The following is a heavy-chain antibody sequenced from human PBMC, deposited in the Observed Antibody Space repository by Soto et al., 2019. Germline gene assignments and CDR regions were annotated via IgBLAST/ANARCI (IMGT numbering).Heavy chain of an antibody. CDR3: ARISVDVPE. D-gene: IGHD5-12*01. V-gene: IGHV1-2*02. CDR1: GPTFIAYY. Sequence: QLVQSGAEVKKPGASVKVSCKTSGPTFIAYYIHWVRQAPGQGLEGMGWIDPKSGGTTYEQKFLGRVTMTRDTSINPAYMELNTLTPDDTAHYYCARISVDVPEWGQGTLITVSS. CDR2: IDPKSGGT. J-gene: IGHJ4*02.